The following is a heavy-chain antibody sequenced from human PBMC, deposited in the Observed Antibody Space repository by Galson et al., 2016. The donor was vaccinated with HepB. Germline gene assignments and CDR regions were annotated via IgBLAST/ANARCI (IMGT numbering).Heavy chain of an antibody. Sequence: SETLSLTCSVYGGSFSGSFWSWTRQPRGKGLEWIGEINHSGSTNYNASLKSRVTISVDTSKNQFSLNLTSVTAADTAVYYCARQDSGNYKLWGYHFDYWGQGTLVTVSS. J-gene: IGHJ4*02. D-gene: IGHD1-26*01. V-gene: IGHV4-34*01. CDR1: GGSFSGSF. CDR2: INHSGST. CDR3: ARQDSGNYKLWGYHFDY.